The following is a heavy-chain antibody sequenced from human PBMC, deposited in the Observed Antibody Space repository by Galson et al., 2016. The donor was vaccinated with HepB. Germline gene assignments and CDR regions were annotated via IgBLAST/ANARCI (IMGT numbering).Heavy chain of an antibody. V-gene: IGHV3-21*01. D-gene: IGHD2-2*02. CDR2: ISNSNSYI. Sequence: SLRLSCAASGFTFSTYNMNWVRQAPGKGLEWVLSISNSNSYIYYTDSVKGRFTISRDNAKNSLYLQMNSLRAEDTAVYYCARDFGYCSSTSCYKGELFYYYGMDVWGQGTTVTVSS. CDR3: ARDFGYCSSTSCYKGELFYYYGMDV. CDR1: GFTFSTYN. J-gene: IGHJ6*02.